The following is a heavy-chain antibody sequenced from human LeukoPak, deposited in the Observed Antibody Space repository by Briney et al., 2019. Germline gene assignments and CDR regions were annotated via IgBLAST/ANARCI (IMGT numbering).Heavy chain of an antibody. CDR2: ISSSGSTI. J-gene: IGHJ6*02. V-gene: IGHV3-11*01. D-gene: IGHD3-3*01. Sequence: GGSLRLSCAASGFTFSDYYMSWVRQAPGKGLEWVSYISSSGSTIYYADSVKGRFTISRDNAKNSLYLQMNSLRAEDTAVYYCARRFLEWLSMDVWGQGTTVTVSS. CDR3: ARRFLEWLSMDV. CDR1: GFTFSDYY.